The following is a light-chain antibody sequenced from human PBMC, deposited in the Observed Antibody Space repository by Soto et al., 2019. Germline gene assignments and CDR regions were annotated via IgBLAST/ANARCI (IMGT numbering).Light chain of an antibody. CDR2: DVT. J-gene: IGLJ2*01. V-gene: IGLV2-11*01. CDR1: SSDVGGYNR. Sequence: QSALTQPPSVSGSPGQSVTISCTGTSSDVGGYNRVSWYQQPPGTAPKLIIYDVTKRPSGVPDRFSGSKSGNTASLTISGLQAEDEADYYCCSYAGSYSWIVGGGTKLTVL. CDR3: CSYAGSYSWI.